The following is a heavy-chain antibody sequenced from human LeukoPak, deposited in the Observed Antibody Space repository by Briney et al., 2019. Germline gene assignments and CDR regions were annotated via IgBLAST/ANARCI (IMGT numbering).Heavy chain of an antibody. V-gene: IGHV3-23*01. CDR3: AKDTSPVVTGVHFDY. J-gene: IGHJ4*02. CDR1: GFTFSSYA. D-gene: IGHD3-16*02. CDR2: ISGSGGST. Sequence: PGGSLRLSCAASGFTFSSYAMSWVRQAPGKGLEWVSAISGSGGSTYYADSVKGRFTISRDNSKNTLYLQMNSLRAEDMALYYCAKDTSPVVTGVHFDYWGQGTLVTVSS.